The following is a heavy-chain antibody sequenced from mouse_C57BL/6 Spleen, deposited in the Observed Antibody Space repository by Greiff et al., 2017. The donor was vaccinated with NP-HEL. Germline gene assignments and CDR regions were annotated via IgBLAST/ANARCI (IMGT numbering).Heavy chain of an antibody. J-gene: IGHJ1*03. CDR3: ARLYGSSLYWYFDV. CDR2: IYPGDGDT. V-gene: IGHV1-82*01. CDR1: GYAFSSSW. D-gene: IGHD1-1*01. Sequence: QVQLQQSGPELVKPGASVKISCKASGYAFSSSWMNWVKQRPGKGLEWIGRIYPGDGDTNYNGKFKGKATLTADKSSSTAYMQLSSLTSEDSAVYFCARLYGSSLYWYFDVWGTGTTVTVSS.